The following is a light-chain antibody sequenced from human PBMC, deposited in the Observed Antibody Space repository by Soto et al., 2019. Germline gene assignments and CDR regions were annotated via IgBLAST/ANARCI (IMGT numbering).Light chain of an antibody. CDR1: QSVNNY. Sequence: EIVMTQSPATLSLSPGERATLSCRASQSVNNYLAWYQQKPGQAPRLLIYGTSIRATGIPTRFSGTGSGTEFTLTISSLQSEDFALYYCQQYNDWPLTFGQGTKVDI. CDR3: QQYNDWPLT. J-gene: IGKJ1*01. CDR2: GTS. V-gene: IGKV3-15*01.